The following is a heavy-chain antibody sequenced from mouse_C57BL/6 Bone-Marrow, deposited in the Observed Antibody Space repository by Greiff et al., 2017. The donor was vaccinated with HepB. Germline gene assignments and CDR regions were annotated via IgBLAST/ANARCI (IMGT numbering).Heavy chain of an antibody. J-gene: IGHJ4*01. CDR2: INSDGGST. D-gene: IGHD3-2*02. CDR1: EYEFPSHD. CDR3: ANLDSSGYVVYYYAMDY. Sequence: EVQGVESGGGLVQPGESLKLSCESNEYEFPSHDMSWVRKTPEKRLELVAAINSDGGSTYYPDTMERRFIISRDNTKKTLYLQMSSLRAEDTALYYCANLDSSGYVVYYYAMDYWGQGTSVTVSS. V-gene: IGHV5-2*01.